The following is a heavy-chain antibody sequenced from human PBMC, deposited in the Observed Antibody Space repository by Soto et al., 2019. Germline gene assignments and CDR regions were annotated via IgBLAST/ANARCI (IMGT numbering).Heavy chain of an antibody. CDR1: GFTFSSYG. Sequence: GGSLRLSCAASGFTFSSYGMHWVRQAPGKGLEWVAVIWYDGSNKYYADSVKGRFTISRDNSKNTLYLQMNSLRAEDTAVYYCARDLQQLGFAFDIWGQGTMVTVSS. J-gene: IGHJ3*02. V-gene: IGHV3-33*01. CDR3: ARDLQQLGFAFDI. D-gene: IGHD6-13*01. CDR2: IWYDGSNK.